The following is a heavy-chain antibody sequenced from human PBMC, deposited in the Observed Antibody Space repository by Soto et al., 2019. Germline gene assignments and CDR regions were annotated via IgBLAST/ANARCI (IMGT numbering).Heavy chain of an antibody. CDR1: GFTFTNYW. CDR3: AREFSTSRPYYCDY. Sequence: GGSLRLSCAVSGFTFTNYWMHWVRQAPGQGLVWVSRINSDGSVTNYADSVKGRFTTSRDNAKNTLYLQVNSLRAEDTAVYYCAREFSTSRPYYCDYWGPGTLVSDSS. V-gene: IGHV3-74*01. D-gene: IGHD2-2*01. CDR2: INSDGSVT. J-gene: IGHJ4*02.